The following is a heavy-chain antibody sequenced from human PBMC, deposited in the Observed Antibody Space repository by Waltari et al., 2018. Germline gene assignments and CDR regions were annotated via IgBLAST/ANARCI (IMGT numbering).Heavy chain of an antibody. CDR1: GGSISSYY. Sequence: QVQLQESGPGLVKPSETLSLTCTVSGGSISSYYWSWIRQPPGKGLEWIGYIYYSGSTNYNPSLKSRVTISVDTSKNQFSLKLSSVTAADTAVYYCARDYPGPYSGIYYGTLYYMDVWGKGTTVTVSS. V-gene: IGHV4-59*01. D-gene: IGHD1-26*01. J-gene: IGHJ6*03. CDR3: ARDYPGPYSGIYYGTLYYMDV. CDR2: IYYSGST.